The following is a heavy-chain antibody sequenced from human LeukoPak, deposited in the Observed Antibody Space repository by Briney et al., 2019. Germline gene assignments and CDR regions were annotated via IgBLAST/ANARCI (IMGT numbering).Heavy chain of an antibody. Sequence: GASVKVSCKASGYTFTGYYMHWVRQAPGQGLEWMGWINPNSGGANYAQKFQGRVTMTRDTSISTAYMELSRLRSDDTAVYYCARDSSYYDILTGYTYYYMDVWGKGTTVTISS. CDR2: INPNSGGA. V-gene: IGHV1-2*02. D-gene: IGHD3-9*01. J-gene: IGHJ6*03. CDR3: ARDSSYYDILTGYTYYYMDV. CDR1: GYTFTGYY.